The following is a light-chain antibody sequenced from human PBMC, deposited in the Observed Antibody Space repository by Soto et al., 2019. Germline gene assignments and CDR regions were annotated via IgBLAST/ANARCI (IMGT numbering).Light chain of an antibody. Sequence: DVVMTQSPLSLPVTLGQPASISCKSSQSLVFSYGNAYLNWFQQRPGQSPRRLIYRASNRDSGVPDRFSGSWSGTDFTLQINGVEAEDVGVYYCMQATHWPPTFGRGTRVEIK. CDR3: MQATHWPPT. CDR1: QSLVFSYGNAY. CDR2: RAS. J-gene: IGKJ1*01. V-gene: IGKV2-30*01.